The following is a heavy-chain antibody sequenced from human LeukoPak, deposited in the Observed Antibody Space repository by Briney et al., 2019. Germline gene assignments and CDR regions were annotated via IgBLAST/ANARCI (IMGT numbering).Heavy chain of an antibody. V-gene: IGHV4-59*01. Sequence: SETLSLTCSVSGGSISSYYWSWIRQPPGKGLEYIGHIYYSGSTNYNPSLKSRVTISVDTSEDQFSLNLTSVTAADTAVYYCARLKCISTTCPSRYVMDVWGQGTTVTVSS. D-gene: IGHD2-2*01. CDR1: GGSISSYY. J-gene: IGHJ6*02. CDR2: IYYSGST. CDR3: ARLKCISTTCPSRYVMDV.